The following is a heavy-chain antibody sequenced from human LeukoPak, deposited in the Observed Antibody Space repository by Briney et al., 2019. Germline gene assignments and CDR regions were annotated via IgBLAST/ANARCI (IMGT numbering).Heavy chain of an antibody. V-gene: IGHV3-48*01. CDR2: ISSSSSTI. Sequence: GGSLRLSCAASGFTFSSYSMNWVRQAPGKGLEWVSYISSSSSTIYYADSVKGRFTISRDNSKNTLYLQMNSLRAEDTAVYYCASLPWFVGAFDIWGQGTMVTVSS. CDR3: ASLPWFVGAFDI. D-gene: IGHD3-10*01. CDR1: GFTFSSYS. J-gene: IGHJ3*02.